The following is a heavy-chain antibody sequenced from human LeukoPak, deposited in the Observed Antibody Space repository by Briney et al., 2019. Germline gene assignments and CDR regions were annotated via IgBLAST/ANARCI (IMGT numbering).Heavy chain of an antibody. V-gene: IGHV4-31*03. CDR3: ARARDYGYRFFDY. CDR1: GGAITSGGYY. CDR2: IFYTGNT. J-gene: IGHJ4*02. D-gene: IGHD5-18*01. Sequence: SETLSLTCTVSGGAITSGGYYWTWIRQHPGKGLEWIGYIFYTGNTYYNPSLKSRLTISVDTSNNQFSLKLSSVTAADTAMYYCARARDYGYRFFDYWGQGSLVTVSS.